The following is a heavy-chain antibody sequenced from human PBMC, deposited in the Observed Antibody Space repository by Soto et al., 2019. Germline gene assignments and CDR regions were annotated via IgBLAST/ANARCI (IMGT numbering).Heavy chain of an antibody. CDR1: GYTFTSYY. D-gene: IGHD3-10*01. J-gene: IGHJ2*01. CDR3: ARASMVRGASLDL. V-gene: IGHV1-46*01. CDR2: INPSGGST. Sequence: ASLKVSCKASGYTFTSYYMHWVRQAPGQGLEWMGIINPSGGSTSYAQKFQGRVTMTGDTSTSTVYMELSSLRSEDTAVYYCARASMVRGASLDLWGRGTLVTVSS.